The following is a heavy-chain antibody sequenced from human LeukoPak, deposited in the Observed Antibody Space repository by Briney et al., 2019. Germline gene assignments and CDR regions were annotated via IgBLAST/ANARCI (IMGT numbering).Heavy chain of an antibody. Sequence: SQTLSLTCAVSGGSISSGGYSWSWLRQPPGKGLEWIGYIYHSGSTYYNPSLKSRVTISVDRSKNQFSLKLSSVTAADTAVYYCARFRGYNNAFDIWGQGTMVTVSS. CDR3: ARFRGYNNAFDI. CDR1: GGSISSGGYS. D-gene: IGHD5-18*01. J-gene: IGHJ3*02. V-gene: IGHV4-30-2*01. CDR2: IYHSGST.